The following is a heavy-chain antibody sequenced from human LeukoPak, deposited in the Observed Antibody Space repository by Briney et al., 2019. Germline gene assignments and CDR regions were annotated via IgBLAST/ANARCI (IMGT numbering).Heavy chain of an antibody. CDR2: INPNSGGT. CDR1: GYTFTGHY. CDR3: ARQGESLFDY. J-gene: IGHJ4*02. Sequence: ASVKVSCKASGYTFTGHYIHRVRQAPGQGLEWMGGINPNSGGTSYAQKFQDRVTMTRDTSITTAYMDLSRLRSDDTALYYCARQGESLFDYWGQGTLVTVSS. V-gene: IGHV1-2*02. D-gene: IGHD1-26*01.